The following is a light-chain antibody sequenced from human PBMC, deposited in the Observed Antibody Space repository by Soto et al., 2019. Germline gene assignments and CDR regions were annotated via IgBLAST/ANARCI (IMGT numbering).Light chain of an antibody. Sequence: DIQMTQSPSTLSASVGDRVTITCRASQSISSWLAWYQQKPWKAPKLLIYDASSLESGDPSRFSGSGSGTEFTLTTSNLQPDDFETYYCQQYNSYYTFGQGTKLEIK. CDR2: DAS. J-gene: IGKJ2*01. V-gene: IGKV1-5*01. CDR1: QSISSW. CDR3: QQYNSYYT.